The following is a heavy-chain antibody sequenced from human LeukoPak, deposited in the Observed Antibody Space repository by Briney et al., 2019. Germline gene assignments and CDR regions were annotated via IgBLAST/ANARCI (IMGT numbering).Heavy chain of an antibody. CDR1: GFTFDNYA. D-gene: IGHD2-15*01. CDR3: ARELPFDY. Sequence: GGSPRLSCAASGFTFDNYAMHWVRQAPGKGLVWVSRIKSDGSRTDYADSVKGRFTISRDNAKNTLYLQMNSLRAEDTAVYYCARELPFDYWGQGTLVTVSS. V-gene: IGHV3-74*01. CDR2: IKSDGSRT. J-gene: IGHJ4*02.